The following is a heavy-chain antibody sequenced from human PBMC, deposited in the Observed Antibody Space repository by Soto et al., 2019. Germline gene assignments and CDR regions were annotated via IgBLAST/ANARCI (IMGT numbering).Heavy chain of an antibody. CDR1: GSSITSNSYY. CDR2: VYYSGTT. V-gene: IGHV4-39*01. CDR3: SNQGEQLWFGDFDY. D-gene: IGHD3-10*01. J-gene: IGHJ4*02. Sequence: SETLSLTCSVPGSSITSNSYYWGWIRQPPGKRLEWIGSVYYSGTTYFNPSLKSRVTMTVDTSKNEFTLHLSSVTAADTAVYYCSNQGEQLWFGDFDYWGQGILVTVSS.